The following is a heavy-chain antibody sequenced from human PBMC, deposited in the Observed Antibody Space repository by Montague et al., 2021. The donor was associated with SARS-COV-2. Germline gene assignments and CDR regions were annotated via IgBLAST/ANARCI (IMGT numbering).Heavy chain of an antibody. D-gene: IGHD2-15*01. Sequence: CAISGDSVSGNTATWNWIRQSPSIGLAWLGRSYYRSKWYHDYAISLKSRITINPDTSKNQFSLQLSSVAPEDTAVFYCARTTTRMLYPENAFDIWGQGTMVTVSS. CDR3: ARTTTRMLYPENAFDI. CDR1: GDSVSGNTAT. V-gene: IGHV6-1*01. CDR2: SYYRSKWYH. J-gene: IGHJ3*02.